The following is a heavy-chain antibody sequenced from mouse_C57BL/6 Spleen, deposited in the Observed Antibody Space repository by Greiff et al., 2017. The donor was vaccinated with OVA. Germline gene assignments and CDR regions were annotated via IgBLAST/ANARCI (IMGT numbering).Heavy chain of an antibody. CDR2: IYPSDSET. J-gene: IGHJ3*01. CDR1: GYTFTSYW. CDR3: ARWGVTPFAY. V-gene: IGHV1-61*01. Sequence: VQLQQPGAELVRPGSSVKLSCKASGYTFTSYWMAWVKQRPGQGLEWIGNIYPSDSETHYNQKFKDKATLTVDKSSSTAYMQLSSLTSEDSAVYDCARWGVTPFAYWGQGTLVTVSA. D-gene: IGHD2-2*01.